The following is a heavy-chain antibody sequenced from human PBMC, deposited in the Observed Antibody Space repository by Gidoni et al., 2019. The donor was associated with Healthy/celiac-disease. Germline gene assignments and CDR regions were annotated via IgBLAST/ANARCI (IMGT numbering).Heavy chain of an antibody. D-gene: IGHD6-13*01. J-gene: IGHJ3*02. V-gene: IGHV3-21*01. Sequence: EVQLVESGGGLVKPGGSLRLSCAASGFTFSSYSMNWVRQAPGKGLEWVSSISSSSSYIYYADSVKGRFTISRDNAKNSLYLQMNSLRAEDTAVYYCARDSSDSSSWYIAFDIWGQGTMVTVSS. CDR3: ARDSSDSSSWYIAFDI. CDR2: ISSSSSYI. CDR1: GFTFSSYS.